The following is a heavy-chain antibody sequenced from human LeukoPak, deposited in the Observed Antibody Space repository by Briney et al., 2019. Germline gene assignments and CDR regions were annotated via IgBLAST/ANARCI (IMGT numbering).Heavy chain of an antibody. CDR3: ATDNSYGSGSYYT. CDR1: GGSIFNYY. V-gene: IGHV4-59*01. D-gene: IGHD3-10*01. Sequence: SETLSLTCTVSGGSIFNYYWSWIRQAPGKGLEWIGYVHHSGRTNSNPSLGSRVTISVDTSKNQFSLKLSSVTAADTAVYYCATDNSYGSGSYYTWGQGTLVTVSS. CDR2: VHHSGRT. J-gene: IGHJ4*02.